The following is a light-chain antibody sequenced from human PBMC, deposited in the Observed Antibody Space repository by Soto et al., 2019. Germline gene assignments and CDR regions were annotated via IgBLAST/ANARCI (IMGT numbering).Light chain of an antibody. CDR2: GNS. CDR1: SSNIGAGYD. Sequence: QSVLTQPPSVSGAPGQRVTISCTGSSSNIGAGYDVHWYQQLPGTAPKLLIYGNSNRPSGVLDRFSGSKSGTSASLAITGLQAEDEADYYCQSYDSSLSVHYVFGTGTKVTVL. J-gene: IGLJ1*01. V-gene: IGLV1-40*01. CDR3: QSYDSSLSVHYV.